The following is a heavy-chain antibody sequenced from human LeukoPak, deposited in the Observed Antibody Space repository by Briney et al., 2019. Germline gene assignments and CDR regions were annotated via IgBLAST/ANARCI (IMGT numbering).Heavy chain of an antibody. J-gene: IGHJ4*02. D-gene: IGHD6-6*01. CDR3: ARGLQYSSSTFDY. CDR2: MYSSGST. Sequence: SETLSLTCTVSGDSISDYYWSWIRQPPGKGLEWIGYMYSSGSTHYKPSLKSRVTISVDTSKNQFSLKLSSVTAADTAVYYCARGLQYSSSTFDYWGQGTLVTVSS. CDR1: GDSISDYY. V-gene: IGHV4-4*08.